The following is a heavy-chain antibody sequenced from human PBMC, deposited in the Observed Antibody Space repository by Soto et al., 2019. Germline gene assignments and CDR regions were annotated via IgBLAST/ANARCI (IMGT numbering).Heavy chain of an antibody. CDR3: AKDRGSGNYGVNAFDI. CDR1: GFTFSRYA. J-gene: IGHJ3*02. D-gene: IGHD1-26*01. CDR2: ISGSGGNT. V-gene: IGHV3-23*01. Sequence: EVQVLESGGGLVQPGGSLRLSCAASGFTFSRYAMSWVRQAPGKGLEWGSTISGSGGNTYYADSVKGRFTITRDNSKNTLYLQMNSLRGEDTAIYYCAKDRGSGNYGVNAFDIWGQGTMVTVSS.